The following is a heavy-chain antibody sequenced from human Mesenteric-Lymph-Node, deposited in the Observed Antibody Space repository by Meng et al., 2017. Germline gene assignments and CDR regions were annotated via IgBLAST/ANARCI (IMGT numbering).Heavy chain of an antibody. Sequence: SETLSLTCTVSGGSISSSSYYWGWIRQPPGKGREWIGSIYYSGSTYYNPSLKSRVTISVDTSKNQFSLKLSSVTAADTAVYYCASIYGSGSYWGQGTLVTVSS. CDR1: GGSISSSSYY. CDR3: ASIYGSGSY. J-gene: IGHJ4*02. V-gene: IGHV4-39*07. D-gene: IGHD3-10*01. CDR2: IYYSGST.